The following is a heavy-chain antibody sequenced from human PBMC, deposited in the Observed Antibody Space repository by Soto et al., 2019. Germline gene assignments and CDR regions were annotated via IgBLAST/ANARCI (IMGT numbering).Heavy chain of an antibody. CDR2: IYWDDDK. CDR1: GFSLSTNGVG. D-gene: IGHD3-10*01. V-gene: IGHV2-5*02. CDR3: AHSGTYGWDFEY. Sequence: QITLKESGPTLVKPTQTLTLTCTFSGFSLSTNGVGVGWIRQPPGKPLEWLALIYWDDDKRYSPSLKSRLTISKDTSKNQVVLTMTNMDPVDTATYYCAHSGTYGWDFEYWGQGTLVTVSS. J-gene: IGHJ4*02.